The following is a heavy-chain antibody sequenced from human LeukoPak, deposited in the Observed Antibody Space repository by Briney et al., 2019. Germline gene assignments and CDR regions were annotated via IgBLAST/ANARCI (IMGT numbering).Heavy chain of an antibody. V-gene: IGHV4-30-2*01. CDR2: IYHSGST. Sequence: TLSLTCTVSGGSISSGGYYWSWIRQPPGKGLEWIGYIYHSGSTYYNPSLKSRVTISVDRSKNQFSLKLSSVTAADTAVYYCARGPMMYYFDYWGQGTLVTVSS. J-gene: IGHJ4*02. D-gene: IGHD3-22*01. CDR3: ARGPMMYYFDY. CDR1: GGSISSGGYY.